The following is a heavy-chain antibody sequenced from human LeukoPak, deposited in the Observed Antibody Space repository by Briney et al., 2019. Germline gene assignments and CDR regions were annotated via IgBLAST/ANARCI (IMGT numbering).Heavy chain of an antibody. D-gene: IGHD2-15*01. CDR2: IYHSGST. CDR3: ARAYCSGGSCYHPFYFDY. Sequence: SETLSLTCAVSGGSISSGGYSWSWIRQPPGKGLEWIGYIYHSGSTYYNPSLKSRVTISVDRSKNQFSLKLSSVTAADTAVYYCARAYCSGGSCYHPFYFDYWGQGTLVTVSS. J-gene: IGHJ4*02. CDR1: GGSISSGGYS. V-gene: IGHV4-30-2*01.